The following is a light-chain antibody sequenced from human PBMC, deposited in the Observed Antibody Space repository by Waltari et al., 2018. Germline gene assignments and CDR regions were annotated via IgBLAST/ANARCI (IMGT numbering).Light chain of an antibody. V-gene: IGKV1-27*01. CDR3: QKYNAAPLI. CDR1: PGIVNF. CDR2: TAS. J-gene: IGKJ4*01. Sequence: IQLTQSPSSLVASVGDRVTITCRARPGIVNFLAWYQQKPGKVPRLLISTASTLQSGVPPRFSGSGSGTEFTLTIAGLQPEDVATYYCQKYNAAPLIFGGGTKVEIK.